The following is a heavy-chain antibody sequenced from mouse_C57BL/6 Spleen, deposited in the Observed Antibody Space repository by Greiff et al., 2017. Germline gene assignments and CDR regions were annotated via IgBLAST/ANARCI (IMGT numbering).Heavy chain of an antibody. J-gene: IGHJ1*03. CDR3: ARRGDYPSYWYFDV. V-gene: IGHV1-69*01. D-gene: IGHD2-4*01. Sequence: QVQLQQPGAELVMPGASVKLSCKASGYTFTSYWMHWVKQRPGQGLEWIGEIDPSDSYTNYNQKFKGKSTLTVDKSSSTAYMQLSSLTSEDSAVYYCARRGDYPSYWYFDVWGTGTTVTVSS. CDR2: IDPSDSYT. CDR1: GYTFTSYW.